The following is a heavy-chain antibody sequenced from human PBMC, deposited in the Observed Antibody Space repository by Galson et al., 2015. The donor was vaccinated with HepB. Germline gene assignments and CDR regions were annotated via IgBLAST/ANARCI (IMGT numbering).Heavy chain of an antibody. D-gene: IGHD2-2*01. Sequence: QSGAEVKKPGESLRISCKGSGYSFTSYWIRWVRQMPGKGLEWMGRIDPSDSYTNYSPSFQGHVTISADKSISTAYLQWSSLKASDTAMYYCARQWTPYCSSTSCSSYYMDVWGKGTTVTVSS. CDR1: GYSFTSYW. V-gene: IGHV5-10-1*01. CDR2: IDPSDSYT. J-gene: IGHJ6*03. CDR3: ARQWTPYCSSTSCSSYYMDV.